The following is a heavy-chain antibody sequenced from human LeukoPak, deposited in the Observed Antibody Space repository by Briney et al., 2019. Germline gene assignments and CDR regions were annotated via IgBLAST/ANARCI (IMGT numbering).Heavy chain of an antibody. CDR1: GYSFTSYW. Sequence: GESLKISCKGSGYSFTSYWIGSMRQMPGKGLDWMGIIYPGDSDTRYSPSFQGQVTISADKSISTDYLQWSSLKASDTGMYYCARPARKGSRWYWLDPWGQGTLVTVSS. D-gene: IGHD6-13*01. CDR2: IYPGDSDT. J-gene: IGHJ5*02. V-gene: IGHV5-51*01. CDR3: ARPARKGSRWYWLDP.